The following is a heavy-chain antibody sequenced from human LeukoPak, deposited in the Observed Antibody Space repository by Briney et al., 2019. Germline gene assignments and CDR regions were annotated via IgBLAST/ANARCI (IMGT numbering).Heavy chain of an antibody. V-gene: IGHV1-18*04. D-gene: IGHD2-2*01. J-gene: IGHJ4*02. CDR2: IRAKNGET. CDR1: GYTFTNYG. CDR3: ARVPPSAHQLLSSDY. Sequence: ASVMVSCMASGYTFTNYGISWVRQPPGQGLEWMAWIRAKNGETRYAQNLQGRVTMTTDTSTSTAYMELRSLRSDDTAVYYCARVPPSAHQLLSSDYWGQGTQVTVSS.